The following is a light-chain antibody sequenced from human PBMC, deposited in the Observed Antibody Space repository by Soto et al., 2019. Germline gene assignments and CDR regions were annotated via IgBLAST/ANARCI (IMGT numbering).Light chain of an antibody. CDR1: QSVSSY. CDR2: DAS. Sequence: EIVLTQSPGTLSLSPGERATLSCRASQSVSSYLAWYQQKPGQAPRLLIYDASNRATGIPARFSGSGSGRDFTLTISRLEPEDFAVYFCQQFGNSPWTFGQGTKVDIK. CDR3: QQFGNSPWT. J-gene: IGKJ1*01. V-gene: IGKV3-20*01.